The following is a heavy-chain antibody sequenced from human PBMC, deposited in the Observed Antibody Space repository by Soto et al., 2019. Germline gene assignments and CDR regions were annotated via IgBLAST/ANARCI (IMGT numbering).Heavy chain of an antibody. J-gene: IGHJ4*02. V-gene: IGHV4-59*01. CDR2: VYYTGST. CDR3: ARSVAVPGAHIDY. CDR1: GGSISGSY. Sequence: LSLTCSVSGGSISGSYWSWIRQSPGKGLEWLGYVYYTGSTNYSPSLRSRVSISVDTSKNEFSLRLSSVTAADTAVYFCARSVAVPGAHIDYWGQGTQVTV. D-gene: IGHD6-19*01.